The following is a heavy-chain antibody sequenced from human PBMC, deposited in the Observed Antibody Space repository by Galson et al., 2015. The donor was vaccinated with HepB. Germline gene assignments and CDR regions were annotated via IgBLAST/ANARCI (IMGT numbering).Heavy chain of an antibody. V-gene: IGHV1-18*04. D-gene: IGHD3-22*01. CDR2: ISAYNGNT. Sequence: SVKVSCKASGYTFTSYGISWVRQAPGQGLEWMGWISAYNGNTNYAQKLQGRVTMTTDTSTSTAYMELRSLRSDDTAVYYCAREPLGGYDSSGSVDYWGQGTLVSVSS. CDR1: GYTFTSYG. CDR3: AREPLGGYDSSGSVDY. J-gene: IGHJ4*02.